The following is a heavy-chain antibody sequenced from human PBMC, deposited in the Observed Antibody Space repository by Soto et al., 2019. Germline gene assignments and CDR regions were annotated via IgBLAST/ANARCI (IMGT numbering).Heavy chain of an antibody. D-gene: IGHD6-6*01. CDR1: GFTFSTYA. CDR3: AKDGAYSSSSLYYFDY. CDR2: ISGSGDRT. J-gene: IGHJ4*02. Sequence: EVQLLESGGGLVQPGGSLRLSCAASGFTFSTYAMNWVRQAPGKGLEWVSAISGSGDRTYYADSVRGRFTISKDSSKNTLYLKMNSLSAEDTAVYYCAKDGAYSSSSLYYFDYWGQGTLVTVSS. V-gene: IGHV3-23*01.